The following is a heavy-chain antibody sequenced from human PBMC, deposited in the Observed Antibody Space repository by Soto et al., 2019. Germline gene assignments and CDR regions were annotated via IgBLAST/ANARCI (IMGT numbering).Heavy chain of an antibody. CDR1: GGTFSSYA. J-gene: IGHJ4*02. V-gene: IGHV1-69*12. Sequence: QVQLVQSGAEVRQPASSVKVSCKTSGGTFSSYAISWVRQAPGQGLEWMGGIVPIVDTSTYAQKFQGRVTITADESTTTSYIELRSLRSDDTSVDYCVRVVAIPGYPDNWGQGTLGTVSS. CDR3: VRVVAIPGYPDN. CDR2: IVPIVDTS. D-gene: IGHD5-12*01.